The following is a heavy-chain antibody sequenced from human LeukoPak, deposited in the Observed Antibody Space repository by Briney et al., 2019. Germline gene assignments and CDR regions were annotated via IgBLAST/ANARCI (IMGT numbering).Heavy chain of an antibody. V-gene: IGHV3-48*03. CDR2: ISSSGSAL. Sequence: GGSLRLSCEAYGFTFSNYEMNWVRQTPGKGLECISYISSSGSALFYADSVKGRFTISRDNARKSLYLQMNSLRVEDTAIYYCVRWERSSNLAVVVGYNDYWGQGTLVTVSS. CDR1: GFTFSNYE. J-gene: IGHJ4*02. CDR3: VRWERSSNLAVVVGYNDY. D-gene: IGHD2-15*01.